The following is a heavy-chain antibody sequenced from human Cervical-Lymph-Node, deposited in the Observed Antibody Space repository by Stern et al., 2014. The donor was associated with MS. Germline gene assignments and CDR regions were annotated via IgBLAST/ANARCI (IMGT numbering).Heavy chain of an antibody. Sequence: QVQLVQSGAEVKKPGASVKVSCKASGYTFTNYDINWVRQATGQGLEWMGWMNPNSGNTGYAQKFQGRVTMTRNTSISTAYMELSSLRSEDTAVYYCARGREGFWSGYQGFDIWGQGTMVTVSS. V-gene: IGHV1-8*01. J-gene: IGHJ3*02. D-gene: IGHD3-3*01. CDR3: ARGREGFWSGYQGFDI. CDR2: MNPNSGNT. CDR1: GYTFTNYD.